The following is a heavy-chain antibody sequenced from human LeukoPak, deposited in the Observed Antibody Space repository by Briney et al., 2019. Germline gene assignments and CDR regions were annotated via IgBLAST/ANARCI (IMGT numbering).Heavy chain of an antibody. CDR1: GYSISGGYY. V-gene: IGHV4-38-2*02. CDR2: IYHSGSP. J-gene: IGHJ4*02. Sequence: KPSETLSLTCTVSGYSISGGYYWGWIRQPPGKGLEWIGSIYHSGSPYYNPSLKSRVTISVDTSKNQFSLKLSSVTAADTAVYYCARLSPPYWGQGTLVTVSS. D-gene: IGHD3-16*02. CDR3: ARLSPPY.